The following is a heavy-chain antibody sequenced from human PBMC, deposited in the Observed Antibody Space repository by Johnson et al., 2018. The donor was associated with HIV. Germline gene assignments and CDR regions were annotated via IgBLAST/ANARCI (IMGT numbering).Heavy chain of an antibody. Sequence: QMQLVESGGGLIQPGGSLRLSCAASGFTFSSYGMHWVRQAPGKGLEWVAVIWYDGSNKYYADSVKGRFTISRDNSKNTLYLQMNSLRAEDTAVYYCAKDQHGPLVPTVMRDDAFDIWGQGTMVTVSS. V-gene: IGHV3-33*06. CDR2: IWYDGSNK. D-gene: IGHD5-12*01. J-gene: IGHJ3*02. CDR1: GFTFSSYG. CDR3: AKDQHGPLVPTVMRDDAFDI.